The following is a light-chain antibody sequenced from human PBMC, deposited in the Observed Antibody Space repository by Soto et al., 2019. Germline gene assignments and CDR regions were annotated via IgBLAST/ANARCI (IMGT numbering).Light chain of an antibody. CDR3: QQYNSYSVT. CDR2: AAS. CDR1: QDIAIY. V-gene: IGKV1-9*01. J-gene: IGKJ3*01. Sequence: IQLTQSPSSLSASVGDRVTITCRASQDIAIYLAWYQQKPGEAPKLLIYAASTLYGGVPSRFSGSGSGTDFALTITSLQAEDFAAYYCQQYNSYSVTFGPGTKVDIK.